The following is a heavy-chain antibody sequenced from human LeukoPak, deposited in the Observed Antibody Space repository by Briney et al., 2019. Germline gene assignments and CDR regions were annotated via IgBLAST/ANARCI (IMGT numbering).Heavy chain of an antibody. Sequence: SVKVSCKASGYTFTSYGISWVRQAPGQGLEGLGWISAYNGNTNYAQKLQGRVTMTTDTSTSTAYMELRSLRSDDTAVYYCARDPHREPVDYWGQGTLVTVSS. D-gene: IGHD1-26*01. CDR3: ARDPHREPVDY. V-gene: IGHV1-18*01. CDR2: ISAYNGNT. J-gene: IGHJ4*02. CDR1: GYTFTSYG.